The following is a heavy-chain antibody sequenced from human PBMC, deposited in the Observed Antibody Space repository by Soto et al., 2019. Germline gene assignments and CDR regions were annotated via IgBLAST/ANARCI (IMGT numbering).Heavy chain of an antibody. J-gene: IGHJ4*02. CDR3: AREGRGKKAGYNGLVSLGY. D-gene: IGHD2-2*02. V-gene: IGHV1-69*06. CDR2: IIPIFNST. Sequence: QVQLVQSGAEVKTPGSSLKVSCKVSGSRFSNYVISWVRQAPGHGLEWLGRIIPIFNSTKYAQSFQGRVTINADKSTITASLELSSLRSDDTAVYYCAREGRGKKAGYNGLVSLGYWGQGTLVTVSS. CDR1: GSRFSNYV.